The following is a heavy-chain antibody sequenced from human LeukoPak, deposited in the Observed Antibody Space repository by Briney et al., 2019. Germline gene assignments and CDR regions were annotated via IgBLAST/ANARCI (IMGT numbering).Heavy chain of an antibody. Sequence: GGSLRLSCAASGFTFSRYGMHWVRQAAGKGLEWVAFIRYDGSNKYYGDSVKGRFTISRDNSKNTLDLQMNSLRAEDTAVYYCAKDYSYVVVVPADWGQGTLVTVSS. V-gene: IGHV3-30*02. CDR1: GFTFSRYG. CDR2: IRYDGSNK. D-gene: IGHD2-2*01. CDR3: AKDYSYVVVVPAD. J-gene: IGHJ4*02.